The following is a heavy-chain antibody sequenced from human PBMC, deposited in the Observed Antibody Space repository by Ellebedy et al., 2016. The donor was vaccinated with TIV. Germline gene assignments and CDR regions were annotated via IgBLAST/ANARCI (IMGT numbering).Heavy chain of an antibody. V-gene: IGHV5-51*01. J-gene: IGHJ2*01. Sequence: GESLKISXKVSGYTFTTYWIGWVRQMPVKGLEWMGIIYPGDSDTRYSPSFQGQVTISADKSISTAYLQWSSLKASDTAMYYCARRGGNVWYFDLWGRGTLVTVSS. D-gene: IGHD4-23*01. CDR1: GYTFTTYW. CDR2: IYPGDSDT. CDR3: ARRGGNVWYFDL.